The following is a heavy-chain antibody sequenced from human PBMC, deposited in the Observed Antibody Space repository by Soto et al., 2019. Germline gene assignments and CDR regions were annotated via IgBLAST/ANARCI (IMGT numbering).Heavy chain of an antibody. CDR3: ARDRSRLAAAGPSDY. Sequence: GASVKVSFKASGYTFTSYGISWVRQAPGQGLEWMGWISAYNGNTNYAQKLQGRVTMTTDTSTSTAYMELRSLRSDDTAVYYCARDRSRLAAAGPSDYWGQGTLVTVSS. J-gene: IGHJ4*02. D-gene: IGHD6-13*01. CDR2: ISAYNGNT. CDR1: GYTFTSYG. V-gene: IGHV1-18*01.